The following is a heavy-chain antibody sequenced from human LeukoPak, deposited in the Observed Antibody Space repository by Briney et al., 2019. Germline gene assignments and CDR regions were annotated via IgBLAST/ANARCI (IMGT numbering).Heavy chain of an antibody. V-gene: IGHV1-69*02. CDR1: GGTFSTYS. D-gene: IGHD2-21*01. J-gene: IGHJ6*03. CDR2: IIPILGVP. Sequence: ASVKVSCKASGGTFSTYSITWVRQAPGQGLEWMGRIIPILGVPNYAQKFQGRLTITADKSTSTAYMDLSSLRSEDTAVYYCARVYCGGDCYQIYYYYMDVWGKGTTVTVSS. CDR3: ARVYCGGDCYQIYYYYMDV.